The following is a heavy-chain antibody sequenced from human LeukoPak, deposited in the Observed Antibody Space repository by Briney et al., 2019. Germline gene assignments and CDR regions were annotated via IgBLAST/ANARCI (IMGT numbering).Heavy chain of an antibody. Sequence: GGSLRLSCAASGFTFSTYSMNWVRQAPGKGLEWVSSISRYSAYIYYADSVKGRFTISRDDAKNSLYLEMNSLRAEDMAIYYCARGGVVTPDYWGQGTLVTVSS. CDR3: ARGGVVTPDY. CDR2: ISRYSAYI. D-gene: IGHD3-10*01. CDR1: GFTFSTYS. J-gene: IGHJ4*02. V-gene: IGHV3-21*01.